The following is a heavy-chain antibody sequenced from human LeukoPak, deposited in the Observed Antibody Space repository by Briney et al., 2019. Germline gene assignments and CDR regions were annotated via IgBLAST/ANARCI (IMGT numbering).Heavy chain of an antibody. J-gene: IGHJ5*02. CDR3: AKQEDYYDSSGLSS. CDR2: IWYDGSNK. Sequence: GGSLRLSCAASGFTFSSYGMHEIRQAPGKGLEWVAVIWYDGSNKYYADSVKGRFTISRDNSKNTLYLQMNSLRAEDTAVYYCAKQEDYYDSSGLSSWGQGTLVTVSS. V-gene: IGHV3-33*06. D-gene: IGHD3-22*01. CDR1: GFTFSSYG.